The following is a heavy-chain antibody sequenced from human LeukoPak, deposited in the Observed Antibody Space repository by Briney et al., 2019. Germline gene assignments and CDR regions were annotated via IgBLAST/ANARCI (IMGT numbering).Heavy chain of an antibody. V-gene: IGHV1-69*13. Sequence: SVKVSCKASGGTFSSYAISWVRQAPGQGLEWMGGIIPIFGTASYAQKFQGRVTITADESTSTAYMELSSLRSEDTAVYYCARDPKMATFSDAFDIWGQGTMVTVSS. J-gene: IGHJ3*02. D-gene: IGHD5-24*01. CDR2: IIPIFGTA. CDR1: GGTFSSYA. CDR3: ARDPKMATFSDAFDI.